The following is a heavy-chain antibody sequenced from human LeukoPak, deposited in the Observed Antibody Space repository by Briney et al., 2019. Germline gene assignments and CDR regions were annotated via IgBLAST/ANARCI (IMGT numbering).Heavy chain of an antibody. CDR3: TRVSESGNSDY. CDR2: IWYDGKNK. D-gene: IGHD4-23*01. CDR1: GFNFTGYG. V-gene: IGHV3-33*01. Sequence: PGRNLRLSCAASGFNFTGYGIHWVRQVPGKGLDWVADIWYDGKNKHYADSVKGRFTISRDTSKNTVYLQMNRLRAEDTAVYYCTRVSESGNSDYWGQGTLVTVSA. J-gene: IGHJ4*02.